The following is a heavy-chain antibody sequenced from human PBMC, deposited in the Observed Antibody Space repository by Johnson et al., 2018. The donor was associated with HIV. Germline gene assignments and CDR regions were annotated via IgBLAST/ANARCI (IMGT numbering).Heavy chain of an antibody. D-gene: IGHD4-17*01. J-gene: IGHJ3*02. CDR1: GFTFDDYG. V-gene: IGHV3-23*04. CDR2: ISSSGGST. CDR3: AKVKREYGDYSPHAFDI. Sequence: VQLVESGGALVQPGGSLRLSCAASGFTFDDYGMSWVRQAPGKGLEWISYISSSGGSTYYADSVKGRFTISRDNSKNTLYLQMNSLRAEDTAVYYCAKVKREYGDYSPHAFDIWGQGTMVTVSS.